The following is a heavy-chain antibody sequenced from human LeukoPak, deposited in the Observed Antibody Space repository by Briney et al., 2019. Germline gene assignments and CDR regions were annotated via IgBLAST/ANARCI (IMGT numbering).Heavy chain of an antibody. CDR2: IYYSGST. Sequence: SETLSLTCTVSGGSISSYYWSWIRQPPGKGLEWIGYIYYSGSTNYNPSLKSRVTISVDTSKNQFSLKLSSVTAADTAVYYCARHLHIQNDMDDWGQGTTVTVSS. V-gene: IGHV4-59*08. CDR1: GGSISSYY. D-gene: IGHD5-18*01. J-gene: IGHJ6*02. CDR3: ARHLHIQNDMDD.